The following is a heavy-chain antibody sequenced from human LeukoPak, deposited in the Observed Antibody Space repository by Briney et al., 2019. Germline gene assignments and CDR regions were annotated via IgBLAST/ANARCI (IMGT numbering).Heavy chain of an antibody. CDR1: GFTFSDYY. CDR3: ANSFRTPTGDYYYYYMDV. Sequence: SGGSLRLSCAASGFTFSDYYMSWILQAPGKGLEWVSYISSSGSTIYYADSVKGRFTISRDNSKNTLYLQMNSLRAEDTAVYCCANSFRTPTGDYYYYYMDVWGKGTTVTVSS. V-gene: IGHV3-11*04. J-gene: IGHJ6*03. CDR2: ISSSGSTI. D-gene: IGHD3/OR15-3a*01.